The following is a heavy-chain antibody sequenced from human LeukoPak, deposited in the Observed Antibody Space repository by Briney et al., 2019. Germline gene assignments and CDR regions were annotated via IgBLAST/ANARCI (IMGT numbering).Heavy chain of an antibody. CDR2: FDPEHGET. CDR1: GYNFTELS. J-gene: IGHJ5*02. V-gene: IGHV1-24*01. CDR3: TTSDDYVWGTYRYINYFDP. Sequence: ASVKVSCKVSGYNFTELSIHWVRQGPGKGLEWMGGFDPEHGETLYAQNFQGRVTMAADTSTDTAYKELSSLRSEDTAVYFCTTSDDYVWGTYRYINYFDPWGQGTLVTVSS. D-gene: IGHD3-16*02.